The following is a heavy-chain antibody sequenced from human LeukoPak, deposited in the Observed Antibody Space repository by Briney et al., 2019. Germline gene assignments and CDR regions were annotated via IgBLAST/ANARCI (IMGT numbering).Heavy chain of an antibody. CDR3: AKRHPYSYGPDAFDI. J-gene: IGHJ3*02. V-gene: IGHV4-34*01. CDR2: INHSGST. CDR1: GGSLSGYY. D-gene: IGHD5-18*01. Sequence: SETLSLTCAVYGGSLSGYYWSWIRQPPGKGLELIGEINHSGSTNYNPSLKSRVTISVDTSKNQFSLKLSSVTAADTAVYYCAKRHPYSYGPDAFDIWGQGTMVTVSS.